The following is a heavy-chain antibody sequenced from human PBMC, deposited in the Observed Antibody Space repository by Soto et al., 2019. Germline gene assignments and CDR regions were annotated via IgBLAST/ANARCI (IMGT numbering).Heavy chain of an antibody. CDR2: IKPSTSDI. Sequence: PGESLKISCKGVGYKFGSAWIGWVRQMPGKGLEWMGIIKPSTSDIRYSPSCRGHVTISADEAVSTAYLQWSSLKASDTAMYYCARQLSHICDSWGQGTLVTVSS. CDR3: ARQLSHICDS. V-gene: IGHV5-51*01. D-gene: IGHD3-3*02. J-gene: IGHJ4*02. CDR1: GYKFGSAW.